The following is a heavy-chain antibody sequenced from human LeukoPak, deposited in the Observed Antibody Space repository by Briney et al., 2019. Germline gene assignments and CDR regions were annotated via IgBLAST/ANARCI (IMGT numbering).Heavy chain of an antibody. J-gene: IGHJ3*02. CDR2: FNPTYDIP. CDR3: ARDSPFEWDVFGDSFDI. V-gene: IGHV1-2*02. D-gene: IGHD1-26*01. Sequence: ASVKVSCKASGYTFSNYCMHWVRQAPGQGLEWMGIFNPTYDIPIYAQTFEGRVTMTRDTSISTAYMELSRLRSDDTAVYYCARDSPFEWDVFGDSFDIWGQGTVVTVSS. CDR1: GYTFSNYC.